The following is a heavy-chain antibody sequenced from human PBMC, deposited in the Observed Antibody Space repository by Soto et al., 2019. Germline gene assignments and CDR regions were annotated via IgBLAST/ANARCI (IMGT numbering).Heavy chain of an antibody. J-gene: IGHJ5*02. V-gene: IGHV3-48*02. D-gene: IGHD3-22*01. Sequence: EVQLLESGGGLVQPGGSLRLSCAASGFTFSSYSMNWVRQAPGKGLEWVSYISSSSSTIYYADSVKGRFTISRDNAKNSLYLQMHSLRDEDTAVYYCARATAEIAPQRPWGQGTLVTVSS. CDR3: ARATAEIAPQRP. CDR1: GFTFSSYS. CDR2: ISSSSSTI.